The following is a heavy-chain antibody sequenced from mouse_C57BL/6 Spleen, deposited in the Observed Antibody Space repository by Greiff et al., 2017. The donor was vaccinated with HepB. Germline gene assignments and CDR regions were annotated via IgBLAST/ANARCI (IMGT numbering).Heavy chain of an antibody. V-gene: IGHV1-26*01. CDR3: ARALTGTLYFLY. D-gene: IGHD4-1*01. J-gene: IGHJ2*01. CDR2: ITPNNVGT. Sequence: EVQLQQSGPELVKSGASVKISCKASGYTFTDYYMNWVKQSHGKSLEWIGDITPNNVGTSSNQKFKGKATLTVDMSSSTAYMELRSLPSEDSAVYYCARALTGTLYFLYWGQGTTLTVSS. CDR1: GYTFTDYY.